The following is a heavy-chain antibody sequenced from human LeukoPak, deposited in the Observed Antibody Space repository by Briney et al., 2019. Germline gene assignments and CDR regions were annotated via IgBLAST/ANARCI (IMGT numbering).Heavy chain of an antibody. V-gene: IGHV4-39*01. CDR2: IYYSGST. Sequence: SETLSLTCTVSGGSISSSSCYWGWIRQPPGKGLEWIGSIYYSGSTYYNPSLKSRVTISVDTSKNQFSLKLSSVTAADTAVYYCATLAFNYYGSGSYVDYWGQGTLVTVSS. D-gene: IGHD3-10*01. J-gene: IGHJ4*02. CDR1: GGSISSSSCY. CDR3: ATLAFNYYGSGSYVDY.